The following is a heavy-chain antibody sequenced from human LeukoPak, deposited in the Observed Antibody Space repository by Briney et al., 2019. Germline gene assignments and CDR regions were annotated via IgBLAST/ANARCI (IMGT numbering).Heavy chain of an antibody. Sequence: PSETLSLTCTVSGGSISSYYWSWIRQPPGKGLEWIGYIYYSGSTNYNPSLKSRVTISVDTSKNQFSLKLSSVTAADTAVYYCATLAGLGYYYGMDVWGQGTTVTVSS. CDR2: IYYSGST. D-gene: IGHD2-15*01. V-gene: IGHV4-59*08. J-gene: IGHJ6*02. CDR1: GGSISSYY. CDR3: ATLAGLGYYYGMDV.